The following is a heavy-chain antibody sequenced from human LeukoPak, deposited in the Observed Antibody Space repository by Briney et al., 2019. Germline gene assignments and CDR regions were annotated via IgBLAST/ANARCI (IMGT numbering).Heavy chain of an antibody. V-gene: IGHV3-23*01. CDR2: ISGSGGST. Sequence: GGSLRLSCAASGFTFSSYAMSWVRQAPGKGLEWVSAISGSGGSTYYADSVKGRFTISRDNSKNTLYLQMNSLRAEDTAVYYCARDSKYDFWSGYYYWGQGTLVTVSS. CDR3: ARDSKYDFWSGYYY. D-gene: IGHD3-3*01. J-gene: IGHJ4*02. CDR1: GFTFSSYA.